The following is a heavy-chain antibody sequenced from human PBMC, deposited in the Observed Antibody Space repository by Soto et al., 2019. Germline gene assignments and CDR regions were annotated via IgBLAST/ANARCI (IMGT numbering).Heavy chain of an antibody. Sequence: EVQLVESGGGLVQPGRSLRLSCAASGFTFDDYAMHWVRQAPGKGLEWVSGISWHSGSTGYADSVKGRFTISRDNAKKXLYLEMRSLRAEDTAWYYCANDIGLSCSPSYGMDVWGQGTTVTVSS. J-gene: IGHJ6*02. V-gene: IGHV3-9*01. CDR3: ANDIGLSCSPSYGMDV. D-gene: IGHD3-10*02. CDR1: GFTFDDYA. CDR2: ISWHSGST.